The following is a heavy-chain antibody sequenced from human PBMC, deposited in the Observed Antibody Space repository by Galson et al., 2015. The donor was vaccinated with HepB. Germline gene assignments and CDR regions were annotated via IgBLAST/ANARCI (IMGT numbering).Heavy chain of an antibody. D-gene: IGHD4-17*01. CDR3: AKGYGDYGDYVVSYYYYGMDV. CDR2: IWYDGSNK. Sequence: SLRLSCAASGFTFSSYGMHWVRQAPGKGLEWVAVIWYDGSNKYYADSVKGRFTISRDNSKSTLYLQMNSLRAEDTAVYYCAKGYGDYGDYVVSYYYYGMDVWGQGTTVTVSS. J-gene: IGHJ6*02. CDR1: GFTFSSYG. V-gene: IGHV3-33*06.